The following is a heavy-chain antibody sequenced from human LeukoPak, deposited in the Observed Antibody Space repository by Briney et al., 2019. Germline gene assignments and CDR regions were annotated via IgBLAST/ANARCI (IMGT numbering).Heavy chain of an antibody. CDR1: GGTFSLYA. J-gene: IGHJ4*03. D-gene: IGHD6-19*01. V-gene: IGHV1-69*01. CDR3: ARERYSSGSYLADN. Sequence: GSSVSLSSTAAGGTFSLYAISWERLAPGQGLERMGGIITISGTANYAQKFQGRVTITADESTNTAYMELSSLRSEDTAVYYCARERYSSGSYLADNWGHG. CDR2: IITISGTA.